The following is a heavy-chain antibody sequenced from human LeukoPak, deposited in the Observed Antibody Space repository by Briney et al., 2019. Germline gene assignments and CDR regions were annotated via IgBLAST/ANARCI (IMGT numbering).Heavy chain of an antibody. J-gene: IGHJ6*02. CDR2: ISSSSSTI. D-gene: IGHD3-22*01. CDR1: GFTFSNYG. CDR3: ARGGSGYGDYYYFYGMDV. Sequence: GRSLRLSCAASGFTFSNYGMHWVRQAPGKGLEWVSYISSSSSTIYYAESVKGRFTISRDNAKNSLYLQMNSLRDEDTAVYYCARGGSGYGDYYYFYGMDVWGQGTTVTVSS. V-gene: IGHV3-48*02.